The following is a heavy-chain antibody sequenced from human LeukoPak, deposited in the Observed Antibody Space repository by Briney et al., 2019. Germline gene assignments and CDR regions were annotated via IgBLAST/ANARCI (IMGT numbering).Heavy chain of an antibody. CDR3: ARDRHCANGVCHSPPGMDV. CDR1: GFTFSSYG. Sequence: PGRSLRLSCAASGFTFSSYGMHWVRQAPGKGLEWVADIWFDGKNEPFADSVKGRFTISRDNSKNTMYLQINSLRAEDTAVYYCARDRHCANGVCHSPPGMDVWGQGTTVTVSS. J-gene: IGHJ6*02. V-gene: IGHV3-33*01. CDR2: IWFDGKNE. D-gene: IGHD2-8*01.